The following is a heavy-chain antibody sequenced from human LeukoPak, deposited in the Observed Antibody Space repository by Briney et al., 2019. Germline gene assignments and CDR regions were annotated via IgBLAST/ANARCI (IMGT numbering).Heavy chain of an antibody. V-gene: IGHV1-2*02. D-gene: IGHD5-18*01. J-gene: IGHJ4*02. CDR3: ARTNRQLWSEHFDY. CDR1: GYTFTGYY. Sequence: GASVKVSCKASGYTFTGYYMHWMRQAPGQGLEWMGWINPNSGGTNYAQKFQGRVTMTRDTSISTAYMELSRPRSDDTAVYYCARTNRQLWSEHFDYWGQGTLVTISS. CDR2: INPNSGGT.